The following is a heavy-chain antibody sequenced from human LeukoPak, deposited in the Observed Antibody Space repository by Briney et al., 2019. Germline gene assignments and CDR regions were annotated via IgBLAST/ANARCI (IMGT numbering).Heavy chain of an antibody. CDR2: IYHSGST. V-gene: IGHV4-30-2*01. D-gene: IGHD2-21*02. Sequence: PSETLSLTCTVSGGSISSGDYYWSWIRQPPGKGLEWIGYIYHSGSTYYNPSLKSRVTISVDRSKNQFSLKLSSVTAADTAVYYCARAIRALHCGGDCYPFDYWGQGTLVTVSS. J-gene: IGHJ4*02. CDR1: GGSISSGDYY. CDR3: ARAIRALHCGGDCYPFDY.